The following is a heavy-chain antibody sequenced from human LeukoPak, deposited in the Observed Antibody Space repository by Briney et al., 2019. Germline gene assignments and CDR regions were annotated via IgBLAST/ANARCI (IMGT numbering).Heavy chain of an antibody. Sequence: SQTLSLTCTVSGGSISSGSYYWSWIRQHPGKGLEWIGYIYYSGSTYYNPSLKSRVTISVDTSKNQFSLKLSSVTAADTAVYYCARVRSSSWYYYYYYMDVWGKGTTVTVSS. CDR2: IYYSGST. D-gene: IGHD6-13*01. J-gene: IGHJ6*03. CDR1: GGSISSGSYY. CDR3: ARVRSSSWYYYYYYMDV. V-gene: IGHV4-31*03.